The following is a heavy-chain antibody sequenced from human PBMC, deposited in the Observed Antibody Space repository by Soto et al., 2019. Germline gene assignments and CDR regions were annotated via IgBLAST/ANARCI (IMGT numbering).Heavy chain of an antibody. J-gene: IGHJ6*02. CDR3: AAEDYAIFGVVTPPDYYYYYGMDV. D-gene: IGHD3-3*01. CDR1: GFTFTSSA. V-gene: IGHV1-58*01. CDR2: IVVGSGNT. Sequence: AVKVSCKASGFTFTSSAVQWVRQARGQRLEWIGWIVVGSGNTNYAQKFQERVTSTRDMSTSTAYMELSSLRSEDTAVYYCAAEDYAIFGVVTPPDYYYYYGMDVWGQGTTVTVSS.